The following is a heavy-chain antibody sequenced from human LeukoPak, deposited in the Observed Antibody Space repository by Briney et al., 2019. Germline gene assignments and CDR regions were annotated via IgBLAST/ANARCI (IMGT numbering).Heavy chain of an antibody. CDR3: ARDWGVDS. D-gene: IGHD3-10*01. J-gene: IGHJ4*02. CDR2: TSYDESNK. V-gene: IGHV3-30-3*01. Sequence: QPGRSLRLSCAASGFTFSSYAMHWVRQAPGKGLEWVAVTSYDESNKYYADSVKGRFTISRDNSNNTLYLQMNSLRPEDTAVYYCARDWGVDSWGQGTLVTVSS. CDR1: GFTFSSYA.